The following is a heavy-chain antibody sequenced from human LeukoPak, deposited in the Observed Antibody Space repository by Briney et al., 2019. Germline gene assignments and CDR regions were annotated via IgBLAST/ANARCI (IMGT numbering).Heavy chain of an antibody. CDR2: IIPILGIA. V-gene: IGHV1-69*02. J-gene: IGHJ4*02. CDR1: GGTFSSYT. D-gene: IGHD6-13*01. Sequence: GASVKVSCKASGGTFSSYTISWVRQAPGQGLEWMGRIIPILGIANYAQKFQGRVTITADKSTSTAYMELSSLRSEDTAVYHCARAEYSSSWYSPYYFDYWGQGTLVTVSS. CDR3: ARAEYSSSWYSPYYFDY.